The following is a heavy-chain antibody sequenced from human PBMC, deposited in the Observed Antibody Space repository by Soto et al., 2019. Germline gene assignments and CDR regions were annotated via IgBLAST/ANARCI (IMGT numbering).Heavy chain of an antibody. CDR2: INPNNGDT. V-gene: IGHV1-2*02. CDR3: ARHSGYDYVFDY. J-gene: IGHJ4*02. D-gene: IGHD5-12*01. CDR1: GYTFTGYY. Sequence: ASVKVSCKASGYTFTGYYIHLVRQAPGQGLEWMGWINPNNGDTNFAQKFQGRVTLTRDTSTSTAHMELSSLTFDDTAVYYCARHSGYDYVFDYWGQGTLVTVSS.